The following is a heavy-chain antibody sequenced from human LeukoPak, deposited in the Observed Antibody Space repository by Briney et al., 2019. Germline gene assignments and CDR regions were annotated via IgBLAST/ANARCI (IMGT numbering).Heavy chain of an antibody. V-gene: IGHV3-21*01. Sequence: PGGSLRLSCSASGFTFSSYAMSWVRQAPGKGLEWASSICSSSYYIYYADSVKGRFTISRDNAKNSLYLLMNSLRAEDTAVYYCAGNYDQYAKPPTPHDYWGQGTLVTVSS. CDR3: AGNYDQYAKPPTPHDY. CDR1: GFTFSSYA. D-gene: IGHD3-16*01. J-gene: IGHJ4*02. CDR2: ICSSSYYI.